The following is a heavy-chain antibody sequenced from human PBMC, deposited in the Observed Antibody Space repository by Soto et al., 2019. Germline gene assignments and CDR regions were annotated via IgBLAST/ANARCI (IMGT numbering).Heavy chain of an antibody. J-gene: IGHJ5*02. CDR2: IIPILGIA. Sequence: QVQLVQSGAEVKKPGSSVKVSCKASGGTFSSYTISWVRQAPGQGLEWMGRIIPILGIANYAQKFQGRVTITADKSTSTAYMELSSLRSEDTAVYYCARDCSGGSCYSFLNWFDPWGQGALVTVSS. V-gene: IGHV1-69*08. CDR1: GGTFSSYT. CDR3: ARDCSGGSCYSFLNWFDP. D-gene: IGHD2-15*01.